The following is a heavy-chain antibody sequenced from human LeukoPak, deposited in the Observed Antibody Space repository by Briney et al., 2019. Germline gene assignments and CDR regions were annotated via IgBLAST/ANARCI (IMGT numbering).Heavy chain of an antibody. D-gene: IGHD5-12*01. CDR1: GGSISSYY. V-gene: IGHV4-59*08. CDR3: VRNINGGYDGFDY. Sequence: PSETLSLTCTVSGGSISSYYWSWIRQPPGKGLEWIGYIYYSGSTNYNPSLKSRVTISVDTSKNQFSLKLSSVTAADTAVYYCVRNINGGYDGFDYWGQGTLVTVSS. CDR2: IYYSGST. J-gene: IGHJ4*02.